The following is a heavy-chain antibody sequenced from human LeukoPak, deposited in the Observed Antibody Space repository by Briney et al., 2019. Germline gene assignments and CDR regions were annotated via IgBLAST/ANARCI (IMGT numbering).Heavy chain of an antibody. J-gene: IGHJ4*02. CDR1: GFTFTSSA. V-gene: IGHV1-58*01. CDR3: AADQWELLYDY. Sequence: SVKVSCKASGFTFTSSAVQWVRQARGQRHEWIGWIVVGSGNTNYAQKFQERVTITRDMSTSTAYMELSSLRSEDTAVYYCAADQWELLYDYWGQGTLVTVSS. D-gene: IGHD3-10*01. CDR2: IVVGSGNT.